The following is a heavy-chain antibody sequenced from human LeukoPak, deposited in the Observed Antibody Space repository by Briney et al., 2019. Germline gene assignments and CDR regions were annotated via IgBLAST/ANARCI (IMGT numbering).Heavy chain of an antibody. D-gene: IGHD6-6*01. CDR3: AKGGQLVGGYFDY. CDR2: ISGSGGRT. J-gene: IGHJ4*02. Sequence: GGFLRLSCAASWFTFSKAWMGWVRPAPGNGVEGVPAISGSGGRTYYADSVKGRFTISRDNSKNTLYLQMNSLRAEDTAVYYCAKGGQLVGGYFDYWGQGTLVTVSS. CDR1: WFTFSKAW. V-gene: IGHV3-23*01.